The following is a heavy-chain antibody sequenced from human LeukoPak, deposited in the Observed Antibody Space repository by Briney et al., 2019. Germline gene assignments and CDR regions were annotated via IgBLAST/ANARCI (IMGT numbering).Heavy chain of an antibody. Sequence: SGPTLVKPTQTLTLTCTFSGFSLSTRGVGVGWIRQLPGKALEWLALIYWDDDKRYSPSLQSRLTIIKDTSKNQVVLTMTNMDPVDTATYYCARSSLSSILGAVAAFGYWGQGTLVTVSS. CDR1: GFSLSTRGVG. D-gene: IGHD6-19*01. CDR2: IYWDDDK. V-gene: IGHV2-5*02. CDR3: ARSSLSSILGAVAAFGY. J-gene: IGHJ4*02.